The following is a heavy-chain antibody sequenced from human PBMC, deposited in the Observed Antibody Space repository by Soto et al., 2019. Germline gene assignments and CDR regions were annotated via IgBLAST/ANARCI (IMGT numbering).Heavy chain of an antibody. CDR1: GFTFSSYA. CDR3: AKDEYWESHFYYFLYL. V-gene: IGHV3-30*01. Sequence: QVQLVESGGGVVQPGRSLRLSCEASGFTFSSYAMHWVRQVPGKGLEWLAVISHDGNVNYYSESVKGRFTMSRDNSKDTPYLQMDSLITEDTAVYFCAKDEYWESHFYYFLYLCGKGTPVAVSS. CDR2: ISHDGNVN. J-gene: IGHJ6*03. D-gene: IGHD2-8*02.